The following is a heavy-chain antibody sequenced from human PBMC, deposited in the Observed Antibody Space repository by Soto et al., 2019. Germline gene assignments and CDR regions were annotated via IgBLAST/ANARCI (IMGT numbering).Heavy chain of an antibody. D-gene: IGHD1-26*01. CDR3: AKDLGSGSYLFDAFDI. Sequence: QGQLVESGGGVVQPGRSLRLSCAASGFTFSNYGMHWVRQAPGKGLEGVAVISYDGSNKYYADSVKGRFTISRDNSKNSLYLQMSSLRAEDTAVYYCAKDLGSGSYLFDAFDIWGQGTMVTVSS. V-gene: IGHV3-30*18. CDR2: ISYDGSNK. J-gene: IGHJ3*02. CDR1: GFTFSNYG.